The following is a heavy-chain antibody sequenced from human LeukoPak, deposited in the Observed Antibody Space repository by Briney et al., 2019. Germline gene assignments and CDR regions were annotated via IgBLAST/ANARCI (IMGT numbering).Heavy chain of an antibody. CDR2: ITSSSSYI. Sequence: GGSLRLSCAASGFTFSSCEMNWVRQAPGKGLEWVSSITSSSSYIYYADSVKGRFSISRDNAKNSLYLQMNSLRAEDTAVYYCAREEPDILTGLDYWGQGTLVTVSS. J-gene: IGHJ4*02. D-gene: IGHD3-9*01. V-gene: IGHV3-21*01. CDR1: GFTFSSCE. CDR3: AREEPDILTGLDY.